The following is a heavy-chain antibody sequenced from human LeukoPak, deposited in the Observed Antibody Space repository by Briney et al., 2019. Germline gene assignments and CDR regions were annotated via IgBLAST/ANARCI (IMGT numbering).Heavy chain of an antibody. CDR3: ARKAYGDFWYFDL. Sequence: SETLSLTCAVYGGSFSGYYWSWIRQPPGKGLEWIGEINHSGSTNYNPSLKSRVTISVDTSKNQFSLKLSSVTAADTAIYYCARKAYGDFWYFDLWGRGTLVTVSS. D-gene: IGHD4-17*01. CDR2: INHSGST. V-gene: IGHV4-34*01. CDR1: GGSFSGYY. J-gene: IGHJ2*01.